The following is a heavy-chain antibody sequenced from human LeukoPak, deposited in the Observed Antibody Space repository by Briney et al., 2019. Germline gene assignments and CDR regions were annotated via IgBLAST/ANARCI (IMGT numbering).Heavy chain of an antibody. J-gene: IGHJ4*02. Sequence: GGSLRLSCTVSGFTVSSNSMSWVRQAPGKGLKWVSFIYSGTIHYSDSVKGRFTISRDNSKNTLYLQMNSLRAEDTAVYYCAKGGAARFDYWGQGTLVTVSS. CDR2: IYSGTI. D-gene: IGHD5-18*01. V-gene: IGHV3-53*01. CDR1: GFTVSSNS. CDR3: AKGGAARFDY.